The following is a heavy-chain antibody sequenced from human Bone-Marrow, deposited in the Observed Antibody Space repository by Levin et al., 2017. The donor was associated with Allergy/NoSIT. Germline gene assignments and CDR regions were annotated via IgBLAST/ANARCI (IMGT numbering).Heavy chain of an antibody. D-gene: IGHD2-2*01. J-gene: IGHJ4*02. V-gene: IGHV6-1*01. CDR3: ARSYCSTTSCQNPFDY. CDR2: TYYRSKFYN. Sequence: SQTLSLTCAISGDSVSTTSAACNWIRQSPSRGLEWLGRTYYRSKFYNNYAVSVKSRLTINPDTSKNQLSLQLNSVTPEDTAVYYCARSYCSTTSCQNPFDYWGQGTLVTVSS. CDR1: GDSVSTTSAA.